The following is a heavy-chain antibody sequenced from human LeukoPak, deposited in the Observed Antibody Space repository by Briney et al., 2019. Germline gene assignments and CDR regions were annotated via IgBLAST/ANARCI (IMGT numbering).Heavy chain of an antibody. CDR1: GYSISSGYY. CDR3: ARGSPDDYDFWSGYPNEQYYFDY. Sequence: SETLSLTCAVSGYSISSGYYWGWIRQPPGKGLEWIGSIYHSGSTYYNPSLKSRVTISVDTSKNQFSLKLSSVTAADTAVYYCARGSPDDYDFWSGYPNEQYYFDYWGRGTLVTVSS. D-gene: IGHD3-3*01. J-gene: IGHJ4*02. CDR2: IYHSGST. V-gene: IGHV4-38-2*01.